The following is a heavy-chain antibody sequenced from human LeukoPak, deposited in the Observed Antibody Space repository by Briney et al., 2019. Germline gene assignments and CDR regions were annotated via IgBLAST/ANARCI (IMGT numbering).Heavy chain of an antibody. J-gene: IGHJ4*02. CDR3: AREGRVSSAYYFDY. V-gene: IGHV4-59*01. CDR1: GGSISSYY. D-gene: IGHD6-6*01. CDR2: IYYSGST. Sequence: SETLSLTCTVSGGSISSYYWSWIRQPPGKGLEWIGYIYYSGSTNYNPSLKSRVTISVDTSKNQFSLKLGSVTAADTAVYYCAREGRVSSAYYFDYWGQGTLVTVSS.